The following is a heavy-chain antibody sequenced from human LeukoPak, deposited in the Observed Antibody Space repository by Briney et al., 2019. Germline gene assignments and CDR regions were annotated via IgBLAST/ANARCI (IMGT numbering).Heavy chain of an antibody. CDR2: IYYSGST. D-gene: IGHD2-15*01. CDR3: ARASLDCSGGSCEGVWFDP. Sequence: SETLSFTCTVSGGSISSYYWSWIRQPPGKGLEWIGYIYYSGSTNYNPSLKSRVTISVDTSKNQFSLKLSSVTAADTAVYYCARASLDCSGGSCEGVWFDPWGQGTLVTVSS. CDR1: GGSISSYY. J-gene: IGHJ5*02. V-gene: IGHV4-59*01.